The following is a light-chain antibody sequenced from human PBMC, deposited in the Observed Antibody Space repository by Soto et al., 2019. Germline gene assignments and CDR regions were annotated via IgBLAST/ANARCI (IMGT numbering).Light chain of an antibody. J-gene: IGLJ2*01. Sequence: QSALTQPASVSGSPGQSITISCTGTSSDVGGYNYVSWYQQHPGKAPKLMIYDVSNRPSGVSNRFSGSKSGNTASLAISGLQAEDEADYYCSSYTSSSFPVVFGGWTKLTVL. CDR3: SSYTSSSFPVV. CDR2: DVS. CDR1: SSDVGGYNY. V-gene: IGLV2-14*01.